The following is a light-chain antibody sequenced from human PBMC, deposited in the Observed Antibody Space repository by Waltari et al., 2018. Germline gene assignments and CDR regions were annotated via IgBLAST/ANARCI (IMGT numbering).Light chain of an antibody. V-gene: IGLV4-69*01. CDR1: SGHSSNI. Sequence: QLVLTQSPSASASLGAPVKLTCTPDSGHSSNIVAWLQQQPEKGPRYLMKINSDVSHSKGDEIPDRFSGSSSGAERYLTISSVQSEDEADYYCQTGGHGTWVFGGGTKLTVL. CDR2: INSDVSH. CDR3: QTGGHGTWV. J-gene: IGLJ3*02.